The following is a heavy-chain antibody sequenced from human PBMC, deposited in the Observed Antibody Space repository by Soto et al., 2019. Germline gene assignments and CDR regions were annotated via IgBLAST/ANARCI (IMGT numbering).Heavy chain of an antibody. V-gene: IGHV1-69*04. J-gene: IGHJ5*02. CDR2: IIPILGIA. CDR3: ARERGLGIVVVPAAIFSS. CDR1: GGTFSSYT. Sequence: ASVKVSCKASGGTFSSYTISWVRQAPGQGLEWMGRIIPILGIANYAQKFQGRVTITADKSTSTAYMELSSLRSEDTAVYYCARERGLGIVVVPAAIFSSWGQGTLVTVSS. D-gene: IGHD2-2*01.